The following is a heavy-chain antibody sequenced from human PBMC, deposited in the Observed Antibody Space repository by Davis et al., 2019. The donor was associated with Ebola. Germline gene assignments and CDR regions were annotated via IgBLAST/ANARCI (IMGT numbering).Heavy chain of an antibody. D-gene: IGHD1-1*01. CDR3: ARDDWNQNWFDP. V-gene: IGHV1-69*06. CDR2: IIPIFGTA. Sequence: SVKVSCKSSGDTFNTYSISWIRQAPGQGLEWMGGIIPIFGTANYAQKFQGRVTITADKSTSTAYMELSSLRSEDTAVFYCARDDWNQNWFDPWGQGTLVTVSS. CDR1: GDTFNTYS. J-gene: IGHJ5*02.